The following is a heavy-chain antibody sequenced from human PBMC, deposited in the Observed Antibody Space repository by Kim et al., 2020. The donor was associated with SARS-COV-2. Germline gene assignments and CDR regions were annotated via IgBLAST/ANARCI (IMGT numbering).Heavy chain of an antibody. Sequence: GGSLRLSCAASGFNFHNFNMNWVRQAPGKGLEWVAYISTLSYYIYYADSVKGRFNISRDNARNSLSLQMNSLGAYDTAIYYCTRDVDYYGSGTGYMDVWG. CDR3: TRDVDYYGSGTGYMDV. CDR2: ISTLSYYI. D-gene: IGHD3-10*01. CDR1: GFNFHNFN. V-gene: IGHV3-21*01. J-gene: IGHJ6*03.